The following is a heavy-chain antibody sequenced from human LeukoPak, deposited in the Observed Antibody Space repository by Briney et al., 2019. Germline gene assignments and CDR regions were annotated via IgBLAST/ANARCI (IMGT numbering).Heavy chain of an antibody. J-gene: IGHJ4*02. CDR1: RYIFSNYW. CDR2: IYPGDSDT. Sequence: GESLKISCKGSRYIFSNYWIGWVRQMPGKGLEWMGIIYPGDSDTRYRPSFQGQVTISVDKSISTAYLQWSSLKASDSAMYYCAXALXSSHPXDFAYWXQGTLVTVSS. V-gene: IGHV5-51*01. CDR3: AXALXSSHPXDFAY.